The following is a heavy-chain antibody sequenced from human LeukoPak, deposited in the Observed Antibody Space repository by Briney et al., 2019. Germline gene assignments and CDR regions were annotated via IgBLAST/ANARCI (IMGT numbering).Heavy chain of an antibody. Sequence: PGGSLRLSCAASGFTFSSYAMHWVRQAPGKGLEWVAVISYDGSNKYYADSVKGRFTISRDSSKNTLYLQMNSLRAEDTAVYYCARDQRWLQLVDYWGQGTLVTVSS. D-gene: IGHD5-24*01. V-gene: IGHV3-30-3*01. CDR2: ISYDGSNK. CDR1: GFTFSSYA. J-gene: IGHJ4*02. CDR3: ARDQRWLQLVDY.